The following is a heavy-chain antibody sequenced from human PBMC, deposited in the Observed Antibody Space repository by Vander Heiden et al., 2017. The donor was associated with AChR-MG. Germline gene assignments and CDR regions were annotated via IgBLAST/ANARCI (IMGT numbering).Heavy chain of an antibody. CDR3: ARMPIQMTTLDP. CDR2: IYTSGST. Sequence: QVQLQESGPGLVKPSQTLSLTCTVSGGSISSGSYYWSWIRQPAGKGLEWIGRIYTSGSTNYNPSLKSRVTISVDTSKNQFSLKLSSVTAADTAVDYCARMPIQMTTLDPWGQGTLVTVSS. V-gene: IGHV4-61*02. D-gene: IGHD4-17*01. CDR1: GGSISSGSYY. J-gene: IGHJ5*02.